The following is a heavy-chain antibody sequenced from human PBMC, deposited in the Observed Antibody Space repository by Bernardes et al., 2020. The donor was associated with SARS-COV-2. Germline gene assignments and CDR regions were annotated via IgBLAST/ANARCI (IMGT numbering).Heavy chain of an antibody. J-gene: IGHJ4*02. D-gene: IGHD2-15*01. CDR2: LNEDGSIT. CDR3: VRVLAGGSGS. CDR1: GFTFRTYW. V-gene: IGHV3-74*01. Sequence: GGSLRLSCVVSGFTFRTYWMHWVRQAPGKGLEWVSRLNEDGSITTYADSVKGRFTISRDNAKNTLYLQMHSLRVEDTATYYCVRVLAGGSGSWGQGTLVTVSS.